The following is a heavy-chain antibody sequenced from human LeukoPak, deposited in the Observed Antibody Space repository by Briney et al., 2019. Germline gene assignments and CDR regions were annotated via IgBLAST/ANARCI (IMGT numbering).Heavy chain of an antibody. CDR1: GYTFTGYY. J-gene: IGHJ3*01. V-gene: IGHV1-2*02. Sequence: ASVKVSCKASGYTFTGYYMHWVRQAPGQGLEWVGWINPNSGGTNYAQKFQGRVTMTRDTSISTAYMELSRLRSDDTAVYYCARVRDGYNDAYDFWGQGTMVTVTS. CDR3: ARVRDGYNDAYDF. CDR2: INPNSGGT. D-gene: IGHD5-24*01.